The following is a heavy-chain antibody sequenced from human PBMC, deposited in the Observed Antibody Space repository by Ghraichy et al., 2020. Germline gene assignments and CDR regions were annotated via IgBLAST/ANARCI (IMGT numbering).Heavy chain of an antibody. J-gene: IGHJ5*02. CDR3: AGYYGDYKYWFDP. V-gene: IGHV1-8*01. CDR2: MNPNSGNT. D-gene: IGHD4-17*01. CDR1: GYTFTSYD. Sequence: ASVKVSCKASGYTFTSYDINWVRQATGQGLEWMGWMNPNSGNTGYAQKFQGRVTMTRNTSISTAYMELSSLRSEDTAVYYCAGYYGDYKYWFDPWGQGTLVTVSS.